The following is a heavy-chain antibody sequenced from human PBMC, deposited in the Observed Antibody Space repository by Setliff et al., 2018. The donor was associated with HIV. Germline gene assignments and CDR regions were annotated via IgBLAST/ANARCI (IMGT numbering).Heavy chain of an antibody. J-gene: IGHJ4*02. D-gene: IGHD3-10*02. Sequence: LSLTCVVSGYSVTSDYYWGWIRQSPGKGLEWIGSVHYSGSTYHNPSLKSRITISIDTSKDHFSLHLTSVTAADTAIYYCARVDTMLLFFDLWGQGTLVTVSS. CDR2: VHYSGST. CDR3: ARVDTMLLFFDL. CDR1: GYSVTSDYY. V-gene: IGHV4-38-2*01.